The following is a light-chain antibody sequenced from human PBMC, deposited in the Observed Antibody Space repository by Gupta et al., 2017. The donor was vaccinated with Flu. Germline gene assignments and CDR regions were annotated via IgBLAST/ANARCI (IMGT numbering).Light chain of an antibody. CDR3: QRHSNPIT. J-gene: IGKJ5*01. Sequence: EIVLTHSTATVSLSPGERATLSRSASQSVSSYLPWYQQRPGQAPILLIYDASNRATGTPARFSGSGSGTDFTITSSSPEAEAVAVYYWQRHSNPITFGQGTRLEIK. V-gene: IGKV3-11*01. CDR2: DAS. CDR1: QSVSSY.